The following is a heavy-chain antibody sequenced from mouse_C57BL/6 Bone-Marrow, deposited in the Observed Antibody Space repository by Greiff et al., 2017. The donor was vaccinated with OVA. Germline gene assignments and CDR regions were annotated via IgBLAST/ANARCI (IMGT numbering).Heavy chain of an antibody. CDR1: GYTFTSYW. Sequence: VQLQQPGAELVKPGASVKMSCKVSGYTFTSYWITWVKQRPGQGLEWIGDIYPGSGSTNYNEKFKSKATLTVDTTSSTAYMQLSSLTSEDSAFYYCARRGFDYWGQGTTLTVSS. J-gene: IGHJ2*01. CDR3: ARRGFDY. V-gene: IGHV1-55*01. CDR2: IYPGSGST.